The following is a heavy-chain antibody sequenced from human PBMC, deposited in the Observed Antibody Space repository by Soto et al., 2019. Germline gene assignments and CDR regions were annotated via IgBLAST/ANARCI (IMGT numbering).Heavy chain of an antibody. CDR2: ISGSGDST. CDR1: GFTFNSYA. CDR3: AKDGYCTRFSCYPKTPNWFDP. Sequence: PGGSLRLSCAASGFTFNSYAMSWVRQAPGKGLEWVSGISGSGDSTYYADSVKGRFTISRDNSKNTLYLQMNSLRADDTAVYYCAKDGYCTRFSCYPKTPNWFDPWGQGTLVTVSS. V-gene: IGHV3-23*01. D-gene: IGHD2-2*03. J-gene: IGHJ5*02.